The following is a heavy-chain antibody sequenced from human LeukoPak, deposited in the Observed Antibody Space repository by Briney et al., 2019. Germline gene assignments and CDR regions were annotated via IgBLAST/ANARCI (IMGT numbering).Heavy chain of an antibody. CDR1: GYTFTSYY. J-gene: IGHJ4*02. CDR2: INPSGGST. V-gene: IGHV1-46*01. Sequence: ASVKVSCKASGYTFTSYYMHWVRQAPGHGLEWMGIINPSGGSTSYAQKFQGRVTMTRDTSTSTVYMELSSLRSEDTAVYYCARDTTGGEYSSSSIDYWGQGTLVTVSS. D-gene: IGHD6-6*01. CDR3: ARDTTGGEYSSSSIDY.